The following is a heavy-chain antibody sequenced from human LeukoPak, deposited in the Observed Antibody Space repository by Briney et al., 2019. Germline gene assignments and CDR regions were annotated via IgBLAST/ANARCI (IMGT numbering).Heavy chain of an antibody. CDR3: ARETTEDGFPAY. J-gene: IGHJ4*02. D-gene: IGHD5-24*01. Sequence: SETLSLTCTVSGGSISSYYWSWIRQPPGKGLEWIGYIYYSGSTNYNPSLKSRVTISVDTPKNQFSLKLSSVTAADTAMYYCARETTEDGFPAYWGQGTLVTVSS. CDR2: IYYSGST. V-gene: IGHV4-59*12. CDR1: GGSISSYY.